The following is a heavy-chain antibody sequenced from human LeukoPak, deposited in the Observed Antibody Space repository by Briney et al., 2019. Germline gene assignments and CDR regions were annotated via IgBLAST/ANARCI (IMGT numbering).Heavy chain of an antibody. V-gene: IGHV3-7*01. CDR3: ARVGYQLLNDAFDI. J-gene: IGHJ3*02. Sequence: GGSLRLSCAASGVTFSSYWMSWVRQAPGKGLEWVANIKQDGSEKYYVDSVKGRFTISRDNAKNSLYLQMNSLRAEDTAVYYCARVGYQLLNDAFDIWGQGTMVTVSS. D-gene: IGHD2-2*01. CDR1: GVTFSSYW. CDR2: IKQDGSEK.